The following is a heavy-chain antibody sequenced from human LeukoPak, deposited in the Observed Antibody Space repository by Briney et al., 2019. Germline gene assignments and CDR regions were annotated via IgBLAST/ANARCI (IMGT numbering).Heavy chain of an antibody. CDR1: GFTFSSYN. J-gene: IGHJ4*02. Sequence: PGGSLRLSCEASGFTFSSYNMNWVRQAPGKRLEWVSSVTSSSSYVFYADSVKGRFTISRDNAKNSLYLQMNSLTAEDTAVYYCAREGIAYWGQGTLVTVSS. CDR2: VTSSSSYV. D-gene: IGHD6-13*01. CDR3: AREGIAY. V-gene: IGHV3-21*06.